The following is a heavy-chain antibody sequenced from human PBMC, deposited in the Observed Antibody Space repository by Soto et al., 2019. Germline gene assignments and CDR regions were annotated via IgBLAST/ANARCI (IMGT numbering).Heavy chain of an antibody. Sequence: SGPTLVNPTQTLTLTCTFSGFSLSTSGMCVNWIRQPPGKALEWLALIDWDDDKYFSTSLKTRLTISKDTSKNQVVLTMTNMDPVDTATYYCARIRRYSSQNHFYYHGMDVWGQGT. D-gene: IGHD6-13*01. CDR3: ARIRRYSSQNHFYYHGMDV. CDR1: GFSLSTSGMC. V-gene: IGHV2-70*13. CDR2: IDWDDDK. J-gene: IGHJ6*02.